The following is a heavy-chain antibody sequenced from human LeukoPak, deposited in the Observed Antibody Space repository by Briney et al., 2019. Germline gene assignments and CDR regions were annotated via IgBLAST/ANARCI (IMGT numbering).Heavy chain of an antibody. D-gene: IGHD4-17*01. CDR2: IHYSGGT. J-gene: IGHJ4*02. V-gene: IGHV4-59*01. Sequence: PSETLSLTCTVSGVSISTNYWSWIRQPPGKGLEWIGYIHYSGGTNYNPSLKSRVAMSVDTFKTQFSLKLSSVTTADTAVYYCARGTVTTGYFDYWGQGTLVTVSS. CDR1: GVSISTNY. CDR3: ARGTVTTGYFDY.